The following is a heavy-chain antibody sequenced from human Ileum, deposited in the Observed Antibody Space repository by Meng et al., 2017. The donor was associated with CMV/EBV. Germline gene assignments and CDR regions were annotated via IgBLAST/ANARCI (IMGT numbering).Heavy chain of an antibody. Sequence: GGSLRLSCAASGFSFSYFGIHWVRQAPGEGLEWVTLIGNDGSKTWYGDSVKGRFTVSRDNSKNTVYLQMNSLRPEDTALYVCAKACADGGGCFFFDHCGQGTLVTVSS. V-gene: IGHV3-30*02. CDR3: AKACADGGGCFFFDH. D-gene: IGHD2-21*01. CDR2: IGNDGSKT. CDR1: GFSFSYFG. J-gene: IGHJ4*02.